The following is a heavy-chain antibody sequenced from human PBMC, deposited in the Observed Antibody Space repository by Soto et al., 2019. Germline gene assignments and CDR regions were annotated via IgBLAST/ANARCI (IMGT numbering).Heavy chain of an antibody. CDR3: ARTDEARRDGYNILDY. CDR2: IIPIFGTA. CDR1: GGTFSSYA. D-gene: IGHD5-12*01. Sequence: QVQLVQSGAEVQKPGSSVKVSCKASGGTFSSYAISWVRQAPGQGLEWMGGIIPIFGTANYAQKFQGRVTIAADESTSTAYMELSSLRSEDTAVYYCARTDEARRDGYNILDYWGQGTLVTVSS. V-gene: IGHV1-69*01. J-gene: IGHJ4*02.